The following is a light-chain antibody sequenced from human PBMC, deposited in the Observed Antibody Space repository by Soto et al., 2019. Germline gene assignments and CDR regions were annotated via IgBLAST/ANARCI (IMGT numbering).Light chain of an antibody. CDR2: ETS. J-gene: IGKJ4*01. CDR3: QQFSAYPLT. Sequence: AIQLTQSPSSLSASVGDRVTITCRASEGINTGVAWYQQKPGKSPTLLIYETSNLASGGSLRFSGTGYGTQFSLTIGGLQPEDFATYHCQQFSAYPLTFGGGTKVEIK. V-gene: IGKV1-13*02. CDR1: EGINTG.